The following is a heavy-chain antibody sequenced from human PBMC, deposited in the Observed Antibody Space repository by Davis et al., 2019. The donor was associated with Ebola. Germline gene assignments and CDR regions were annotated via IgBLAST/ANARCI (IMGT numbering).Heavy chain of an antibody. Sequence: GESLKISCAASGFTFSNAWMSWVRQAPGKGLEWVSVIYSGGSTYYADSVKGRFTISRDNSKNTLYLQMNSLRAEDTAVYYCARYYDSGMDVWGQGTTVTVSS. CDR1: GFTFSNAW. CDR3: ARYYDSGMDV. V-gene: IGHV3-53*01. J-gene: IGHJ6*02. CDR2: IYSGGST.